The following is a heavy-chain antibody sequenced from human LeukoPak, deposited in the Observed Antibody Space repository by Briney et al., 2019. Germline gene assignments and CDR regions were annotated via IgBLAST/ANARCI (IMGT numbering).Heavy chain of an antibody. CDR3: ARGEGGVHYFDY. CDR2: INHSGST. Sequence: KASETLSLTCAVYGGSFSGYYWSWIRQPPGKGLEWIGEINHSGSTNYNPSLKSRVTISVDTSKNQFSLKLSSVTAADAAVYYCARGEGGVHYFDYWGQGTLVTVSS. V-gene: IGHV4-34*01. J-gene: IGHJ4*02. D-gene: IGHD3-16*01. CDR1: GGSFSGYY.